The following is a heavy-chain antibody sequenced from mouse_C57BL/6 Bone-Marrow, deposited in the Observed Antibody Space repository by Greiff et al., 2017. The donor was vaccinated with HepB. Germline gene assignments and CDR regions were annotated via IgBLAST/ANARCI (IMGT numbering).Heavy chain of an antibody. J-gene: IGHJ1*03. V-gene: IGHV14-4*01. CDR2: IDPENGDT. D-gene: IGHD1-1*01. CDR1: GFNIKDDY. CDR3: TTADYYGSSFYWYFDV. Sequence: EVQLQQSGAELVRPGASVKLSCTASGFNIKDDYMHWVKQRPEQGLEWIGWIDPENGDTEYASKFQGKATIPADTSSNTAYLQLSSLTSEDTAVYYCTTADYYGSSFYWYFDVWGTGTTVTVSS.